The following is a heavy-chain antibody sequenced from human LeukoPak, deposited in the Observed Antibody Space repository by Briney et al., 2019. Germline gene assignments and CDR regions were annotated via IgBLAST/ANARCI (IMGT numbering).Heavy chain of an antibody. V-gene: IGHV4-31*03. Sequence: SETLSLTCTVSGGSISSGGYYWSWNRQHPGKGLEWIGYIYYSGSTYYNPSLKSRVTISVDTSKNQFSLKLSSVTAADTAVYYCAREVDSSSPHYYYYGMDVWGQGTTVTVSS. D-gene: IGHD6-6*01. CDR1: GGSISSGGYY. CDR3: AREVDSSSPHYYYYGMDV. CDR2: IYYSGST. J-gene: IGHJ6*02.